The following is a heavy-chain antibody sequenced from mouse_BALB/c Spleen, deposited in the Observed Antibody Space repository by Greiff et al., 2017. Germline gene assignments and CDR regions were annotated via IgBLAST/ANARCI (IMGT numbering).Heavy chain of an antibody. CDR2: IDPENGNT. V-gene: IGHV14-1*02. D-gene: IGHD1-1*01. CDR1: GFNIKDYY. J-gene: IGHJ2*01. Sequence: VQLQQSGAELVRPGALVKLSCKASGFNIKDYYMHWVKQRPEQGLEWIGWIDPENGNTIYDPKFQGKASITADTSSNTAYLQLSSLTSGDTAVYYCAKRFFDYWGQGTTLTVSS. CDR3: AKRFFDY.